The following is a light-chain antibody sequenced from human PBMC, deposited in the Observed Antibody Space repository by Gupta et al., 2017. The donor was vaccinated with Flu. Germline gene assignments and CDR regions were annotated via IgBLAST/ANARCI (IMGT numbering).Light chain of an antibody. CDR2: AAS. J-gene: IGKJ1*01. Sequence: AIRMTQSPSSFSASTGDRVTITCRASQGISSYLAWYQQKPGKAPKPLIYAASTLQSGVPSRFSGSGSGTDFTLTISCLHSEDFATYYCQQDDSYPWTFGQGTKVEIK. CDR3: QQDDSYPWT. V-gene: IGKV1-8*01. CDR1: QGISSY.